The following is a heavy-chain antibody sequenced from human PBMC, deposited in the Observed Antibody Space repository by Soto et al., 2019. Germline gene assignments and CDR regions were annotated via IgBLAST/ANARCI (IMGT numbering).Heavy chain of an antibody. J-gene: IGHJ6*02. CDR3: ASRIAARVSYYYYGMDV. CDR1: GGTFSSYA. D-gene: IGHD6-6*01. Sequence: QVQLVQSGAEVKKPGSSVKVSCKASGGTFSSYAISWVRQAPGQGLEWMGGIIPIFGTANYAQKFQGRVTITADKTTSTADMELSSLRSEDTAVYYCASRIAARVSYYYYGMDVWGQGTTVTVSS. V-gene: IGHV1-69*06. CDR2: IIPIFGTA.